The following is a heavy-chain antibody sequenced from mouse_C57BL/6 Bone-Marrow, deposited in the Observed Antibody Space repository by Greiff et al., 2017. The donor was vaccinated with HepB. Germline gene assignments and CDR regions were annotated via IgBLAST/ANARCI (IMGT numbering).Heavy chain of an antibody. D-gene: IGHD2-4*01. CDR3: ARPEIYYDYDVGY. Sequence: EVQGVESGGGLVKPGGSLKLSCAASGFTFSDYGMHWVRQAPEKGLEWVAYISSGSSTIYYADTVKGRFTISRDNAKNTLFLQMTSLRSEDTAMYYCARPEIYYDYDVGYWGQGTTLTVSS. CDR2: ISSGSSTI. J-gene: IGHJ2*01. V-gene: IGHV5-17*01. CDR1: GFTFSDYG.